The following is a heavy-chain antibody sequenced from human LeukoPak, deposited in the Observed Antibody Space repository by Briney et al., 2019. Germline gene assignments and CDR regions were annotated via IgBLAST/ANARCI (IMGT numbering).Heavy chain of an antibody. CDR3: ARLPTIVGASTD. V-gene: IGHV4-39*01. D-gene: IGHD1-26*01. J-gene: IGHJ4*02. CDR2: IYYSGST. CDR1: GGSISSSSYY. Sequence: SETLSLTCTVSGGSISSSSYYWSWIRQPPGKGLEWIGSIYYSGSTYYNPSLKSRVTISVDTSKNQFSLKLSSVTAADTAVYYCARLPTIVGASTDWGQGTLVTVSS.